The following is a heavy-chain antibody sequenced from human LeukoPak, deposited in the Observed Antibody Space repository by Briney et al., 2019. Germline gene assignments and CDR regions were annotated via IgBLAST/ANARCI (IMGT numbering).Heavy chain of an antibody. D-gene: IGHD3-3*01. CDR1: GFTFSDYY. V-gene: IGHV3-11*04. CDR2: ISGGGRTI. Sequence: PGGSLRLSCAASGFTFSDYYMSWIRQAPGKGLEWISYISGGGRTIYYADSVKGRFTISRDNAKNSLYLQMNSLRAEDTAVYYCASLGITYYDFWSGYSGYYYMDVWGKGTTVTVSS. CDR3: ASLGITYYDFWSGYSGYYYMDV. J-gene: IGHJ6*03.